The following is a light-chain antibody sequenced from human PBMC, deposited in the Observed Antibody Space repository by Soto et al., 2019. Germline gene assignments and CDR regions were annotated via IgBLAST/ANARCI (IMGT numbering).Light chain of an antibody. CDR2: RNN. Sequence: QLVLTQPPSASGTPGQRVTISCSGSSSNIERNFIYWYQQVPGTAPKLLIYRNNQRPSGVPDRFSGSKSGTSASLAISGLRSEDEADYHCATWDDSLSGVVFGGGTKVTVL. CDR1: SSNIERNF. CDR3: ATWDDSLSGVV. V-gene: IGLV1-47*01. J-gene: IGLJ2*01.